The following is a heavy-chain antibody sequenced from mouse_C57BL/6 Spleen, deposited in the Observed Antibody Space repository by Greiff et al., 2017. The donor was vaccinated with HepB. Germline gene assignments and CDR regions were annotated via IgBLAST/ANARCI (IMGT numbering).Heavy chain of an antibody. D-gene: IGHD1-1*01. CDR1: GYTFTSYW. Sequence: QVQLQQPGAELVRPGTSVKLSCKASGYTFTSYWMHWVKQRPGQGLEWIGVIDPSDSYTNYNQKFKGKATLTVDTSSSTAYMQLSSLTSEDSAVYYCARDGYGSSYPHWYFDVWGTGTTVTVSS. J-gene: IGHJ1*03. V-gene: IGHV1-59*01. CDR2: IDPSDSYT. CDR3: ARDGYGSSYPHWYFDV.